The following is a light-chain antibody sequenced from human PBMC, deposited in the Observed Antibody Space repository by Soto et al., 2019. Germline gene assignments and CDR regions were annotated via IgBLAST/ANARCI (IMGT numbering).Light chain of an antibody. CDR1: SSNIGAGYY. CDR2: VNS. J-gene: IGLJ3*02. Sequence: QSVLTQPPSVSGAPGQMVTISCTGSSSNIGAGYYVHCYKQLPGTAPKLLIFVNSNRPSGVPDRFSGSKSGTSASLAITGLQSEDAADYYCQSYDSSLSGSVFGGWTKLTVL. V-gene: IGLV1-40*01. CDR3: QSYDSSLSGSV.